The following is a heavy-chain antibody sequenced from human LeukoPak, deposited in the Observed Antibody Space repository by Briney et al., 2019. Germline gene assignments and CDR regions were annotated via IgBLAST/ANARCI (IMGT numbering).Heavy chain of an antibody. CDR2: ISSSSSYI. Sequence: GGSLRLSCAAPGFTFSSYSMNWVRQAPGKGLEWVSSISSSSSYIYYADSVKGRFTISRDNAKNSLYLQMNSLRAEDTAVYYCARLSHDYGDYAYYGMDVWGQGTTVTVSS. J-gene: IGHJ6*02. V-gene: IGHV3-21*01. CDR3: ARLSHDYGDYAYYGMDV. CDR1: GFTFSSYS. D-gene: IGHD4-17*01.